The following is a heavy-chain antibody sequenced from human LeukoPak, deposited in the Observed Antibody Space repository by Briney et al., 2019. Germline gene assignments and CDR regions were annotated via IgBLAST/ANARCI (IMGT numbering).Heavy chain of an antibody. CDR1: GGTFSSYA. CDR2: IIPIFGTA. V-gene: IGHV1-69*06. J-gene: IGHJ5*02. CDR3: ARESTFGGVIVLGEDLYWFDP. Sequence: SVKVSCKASGGTFSSYAISWVRQAPGQGLEWMGGIIPIFGTANYAQKFQGRVTITADKSTSTAYMELSSLRSEGTAVYYCARESTFGGVIVLGEDLYWFDPWGQGTLVTVSS. D-gene: IGHD3-16*02.